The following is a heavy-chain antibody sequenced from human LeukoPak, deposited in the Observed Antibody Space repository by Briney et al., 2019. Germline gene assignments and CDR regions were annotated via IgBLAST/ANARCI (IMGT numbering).Heavy chain of an antibody. Sequence: PGGSLGLSCAASGFAFSTYWMHWVRQAPGKGLVWVSRIRTDGGSTYYADSVKGRFTISRDNSKNTLYLQMNSLRAEDTAVYYCAGYNCSSTTCYTGGFDYWGQGTLVTVSS. D-gene: IGHD2-2*02. CDR2: IRTDGGST. J-gene: IGHJ4*02. CDR3: AGYNCSSTTCYTGGFDY. CDR1: GFAFSTYW. V-gene: IGHV3-74*01.